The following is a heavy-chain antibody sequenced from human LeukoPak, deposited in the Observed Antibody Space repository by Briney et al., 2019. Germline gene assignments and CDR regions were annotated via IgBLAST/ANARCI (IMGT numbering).Heavy chain of an antibody. CDR2: IKSDGSVT. CDR3: ARNWGHSDY. Sequence: GGSLRLSCSASGFTFSSYWMHWVRQAPGKGLVWVSHIKSDGSVTNYADFVRGRLTISRDNAKNTLHLQMNSLRAEDTAVYYCARNWGHSDYWGQGTLVTVSS. J-gene: IGHJ4*02. CDR1: GFTFSSYW. D-gene: IGHD3-16*01. V-gene: IGHV3-74*01.